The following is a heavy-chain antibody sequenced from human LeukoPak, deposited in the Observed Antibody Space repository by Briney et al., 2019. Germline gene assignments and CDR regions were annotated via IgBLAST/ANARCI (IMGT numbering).Heavy chain of an antibody. CDR2: VSYTENT. D-gene: IGHD3-10*01. Sequence: SETLSLTCTVSGDSISTSTYYCGWIRQPPGKGLEWISRVSYTENTYFNPSLKSRVTISIDTSKNHLSLNLTSVTAADTAVYFCARVLRTHRDPLPNWFDPWGQGTLVTVSS. CDR1: GDSISTSTYY. J-gene: IGHJ5*02. CDR3: ARVLRTHRDPLPNWFDP. V-gene: IGHV4-39*07.